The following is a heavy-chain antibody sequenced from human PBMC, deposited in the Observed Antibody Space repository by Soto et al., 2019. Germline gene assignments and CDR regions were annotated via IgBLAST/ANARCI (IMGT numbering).Heavy chain of an antibody. V-gene: IGHV1-18*01. J-gene: IGHJ5*02. CDR3: ARDGHYYEAVKEHFDP. CDR2: ISAYNGNT. Sequence: GASVKVSCKASGYTFTSYGISWVRQAPGQGLEWMGWISAYNGNTNYAQKLQGRVTMTTDTSTSTAYMELRSLRSDDTAVYYCARDGHYYEAVKEHFDPWGQGTLVTVSS. D-gene: IGHD3-22*01. CDR1: GYTFTSYG.